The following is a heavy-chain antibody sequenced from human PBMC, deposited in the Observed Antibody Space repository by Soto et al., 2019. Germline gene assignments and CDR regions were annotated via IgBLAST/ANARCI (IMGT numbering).Heavy chain of an antibody. Sequence: GGSLRLSCAASGFTFDDYAMHWVRQAPGKGLEWVSGISWNSGSIGYADSVKGRFTISRDNAKNSLYLQMNSLRAEDTALYYCAKDGYGSGSYYHFDYWGQGTLVTVSS. CDR2: ISWNSGSI. CDR1: GFTFDDYA. J-gene: IGHJ4*02. CDR3: AKDGYGSGSYYHFDY. D-gene: IGHD3-10*01. V-gene: IGHV3-9*01.